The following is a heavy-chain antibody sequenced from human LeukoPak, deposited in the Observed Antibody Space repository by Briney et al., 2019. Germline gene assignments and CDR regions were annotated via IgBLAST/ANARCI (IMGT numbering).Heavy chain of an antibody. CDR1: GGSFSGYY. V-gene: IGHV4-34*01. D-gene: IGHD3-10*01. J-gene: IGHJ5*02. Sequence: SETLSLTCAVYGGSFSGYYWSWIRQPPGKGLEWIGEINHSGSTNYNPSLKSRVTISVDTSKNQFSLKLSSVTAADTAVYYCASTLAFGDDNWFDPWGQGTLVTVSS. CDR2: INHSGST. CDR3: ASTLAFGDDNWFDP.